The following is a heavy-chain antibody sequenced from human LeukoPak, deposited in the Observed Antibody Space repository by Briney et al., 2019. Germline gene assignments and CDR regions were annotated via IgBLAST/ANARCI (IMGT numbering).Heavy chain of an antibody. CDR3: ATSGSFVLGVY. V-gene: IGHV4-39*01. Sequence: PSETLSLTCTVSGGSISSSSYYWGWIRQPPGKGLEWIGSIYYSGSTYYNPSLKSRVTISVDTSKNQFSLKLSSVTAADTAVYYCATSGSFVLGVYWGQGTLVTVSS. CDR2: IYYSGST. CDR1: GGSISSSSYY. D-gene: IGHD1-26*01. J-gene: IGHJ4*02.